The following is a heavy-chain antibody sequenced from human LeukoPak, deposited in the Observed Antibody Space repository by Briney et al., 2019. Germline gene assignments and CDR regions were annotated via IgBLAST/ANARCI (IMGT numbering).Heavy chain of an antibody. Sequence: ASVKVSCKASGYSFIGYYMHWVRQAPGQGLEWMGGIIPIFGTANYAQKFQGRVTITADESTSTAYMELSSLRSEDTAVYYCARGDSSGYSLNAFDIWGQGTMVTVSS. CDR3: ARGDSSGYSLNAFDI. CDR2: IIPIFGTA. CDR1: GYSFIGYY. D-gene: IGHD3-22*01. V-gene: IGHV1-69*13. J-gene: IGHJ3*02.